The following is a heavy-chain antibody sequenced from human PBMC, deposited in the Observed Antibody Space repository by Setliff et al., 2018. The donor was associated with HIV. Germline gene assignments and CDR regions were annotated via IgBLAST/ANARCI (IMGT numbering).Heavy chain of an antibody. J-gene: IGHJ3*02. CDR1: GYSFTNYG. V-gene: IGHV1-18*01. Sequence: GASVKVSCKASGYSFTNYGISWVRQAPGQGLEWMGRISSYNDNTNYALNLQGRVAMTTDTSTSTAYMELRSLRSDDTAVYYCARDDVGYCSGGSCYHLFDTFDIWGQGTVVTV. CDR2: ISSYNDNT. CDR3: ARDDVGYCSGGSCYHLFDTFDI. D-gene: IGHD2-15*01.